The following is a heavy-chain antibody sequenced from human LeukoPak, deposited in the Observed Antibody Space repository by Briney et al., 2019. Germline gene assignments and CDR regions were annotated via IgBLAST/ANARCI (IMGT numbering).Heavy chain of an antibody. CDR1: GFTFSDHY. D-gene: IGHD5/OR15-5a*01. Sequence: PGGSLRLSCAASGFTFSDHYMDWVRQAPGKGLEWVGRTRNKANSYTTEYAASVKGGFTISRDDSKNSLYLQMNSLRAEDTAVYYCAKRSRSVHHYYYYMDVWGKGTTVTVSS. J-gene: IGHJ6*03. V-gene: IGHV3-72*01. CDR2: TRNKANSYTT. CDR3: AKRSRSVHHYYYYMDV.